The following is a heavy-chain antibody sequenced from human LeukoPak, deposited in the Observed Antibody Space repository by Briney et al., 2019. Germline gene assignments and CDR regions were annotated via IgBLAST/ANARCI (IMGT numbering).Heavy chain of an antibody. D-gene: IGHD4-11*01. J-gene: IGHJ4*02. CDR3: ASSPTYSIYADY. V-gene: IGHV1-58*01. CDR1: GFTFTASA. Sequence: SVKVSCKASGFTFTASAVQWVRQARGQRLEWIGWIVVGNGNTNSSQKFQERVTITRDMSTNTAYMELSSLRSEDTAVYYCASSPTYSIYADYWGQGTLVTVSS. CDR2: IVVGNGNT.